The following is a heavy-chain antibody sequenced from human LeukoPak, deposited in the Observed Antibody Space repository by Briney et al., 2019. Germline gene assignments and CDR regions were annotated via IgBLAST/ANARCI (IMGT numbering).Heavy chain of an antibody. CDR2: INHGGST. D-gene: IGHD6-13*01. CDR1: GESFSGYY. V-gene: IGHV4-34*01. J-gene: IGHJ6*03. CDR3: ATTSSYGYYYMDV. Sequence: SSETLSLTCAVYGESFSGYYWSWLRQPPGKGLEWIGEINHGGSTNYNPSLNNRVTISVDTAKNQFSLKLSSVTAADTAVYYCATTSSYGYYYMDVWGKGTTVTVSS.